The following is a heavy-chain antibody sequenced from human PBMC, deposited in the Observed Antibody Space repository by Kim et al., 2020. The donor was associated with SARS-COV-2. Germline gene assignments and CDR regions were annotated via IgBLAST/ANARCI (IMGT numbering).Heavy chain of an antibody. V-gene: IGHV3-7*01. Sequence: GGSLRLSCAASELTFSYYWMSWVRQAPGKGLEWVANINQDGSETYNVDSVKGRFTISRDNTKNPLYVQMNSLRAEDTAVYFCARGGRGSGSLWRGYYAMDVCGPGTAVTVSS. D-gene: IGHD3-10*01. J-gene: IGHJ6*02. CDR3: ARGGRGSGSLWRGYYAMDV. CDR2: INQDGSET. CDR1: ELTFSYYW.